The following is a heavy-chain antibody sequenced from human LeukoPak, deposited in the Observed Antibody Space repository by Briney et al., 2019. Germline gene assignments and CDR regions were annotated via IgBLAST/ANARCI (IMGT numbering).Heavy chain of an antibody. J-gene: IGHJ4*02. Sequence: GGSLRLSCAASGFTFSSYAMHWVRQAPGKGLGWVAVISYDGSNKYYGDSVKGRFTISRDNSKNTLYLQMNSLRAEDTAVYYCAREGLSSGYYLDYWGQGTLVTVSS. CDR1: GFTFSSYA. CDR3: AREGLSSGYYLDY. D-gene: IGHD3-22*01. CDR2: ISYDGSNK. V-gene: IGHV3-30*04.